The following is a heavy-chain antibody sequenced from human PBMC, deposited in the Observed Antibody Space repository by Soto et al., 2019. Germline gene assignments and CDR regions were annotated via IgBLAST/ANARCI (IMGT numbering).Heavy chain of an antibody. CDR3: ARDTGYTFGSLNY. CDR2: MNAGVGNT. Sequence: HVALVQSGADVKKPGASVTISCKASGYTFTDYALHWVRQAPRQRLEWMGWMNAGVGNTLYSQKFQSRITITRDTSASTAYMELNSLKSQDTAIYYCARDTGYTFGSLNYWGPGTLVTVSS. CDR1: GYTFTDYA. D-gene: IGHD5-18*01. V-gene: IGHV1-3*01. J-gene: IGHJ4*02.